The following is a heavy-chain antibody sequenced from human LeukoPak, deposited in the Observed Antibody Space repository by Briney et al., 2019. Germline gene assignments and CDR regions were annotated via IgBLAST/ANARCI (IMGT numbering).Heavy chain of an antibody. D-gene: IGHD3-10*01. CDR3: ARVHGSGSYYNGDFDY. Sequence: SETLSLTCTVSGGSISSSSYYWGWIRQPPGKGLEWIGSIYYSGSTYSNPSLKSRVTISLDTSKKQFSLKLTSVTAADTAVYYCARVHGSGSYYNGDFDYWGQGTLVTVSS. CDR2: IYYSGST. J-gene: IGHJ4*02. V-gene: IGHV4-39*07. CDR1: GGSISSSSYY.